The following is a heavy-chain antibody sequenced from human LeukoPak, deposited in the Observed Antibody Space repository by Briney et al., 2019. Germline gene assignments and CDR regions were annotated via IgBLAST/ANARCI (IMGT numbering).Heavy chain of an antibody. CDR1: GFTCSSYS. J-gene: IGHJ4*02. Sequence: PGGSLRLSCAASGFTCSSYSMNWVRQAPGKGLEWVSGITGSGGSTYYADSVKGRFTISRDNSKNTLYLQMNSLRAEDTAIYYCARDERLLSFLKWGQGTLVTVSS. CDR3: ARDERLLSFLK. D-gene: IGHD3-3*01. V-gene: IGHV3-23*01. CDR2: ITGSGGST.